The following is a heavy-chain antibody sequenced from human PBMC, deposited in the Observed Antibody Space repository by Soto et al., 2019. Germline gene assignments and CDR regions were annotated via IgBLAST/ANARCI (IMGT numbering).Heavy chain of an antibody. D-gene: IGHD3-22*01. CDR2: NNHSGNT. J-gene: IGHJ4*02. CDR1: GASLSDNY. CDR3: ARERHFFDSGGYHEKYFDF. V-gene: IGHV4-34*01. Sequence: PSETLSLTCAVYGASLSDNYCNWLRQPPGKGLEWIGKNNHSGNTNYNPSLRSQVTISIDTSKNQLSLNLRCVSAADTAVYYCARERHFFDSGGYHEKYFDFWGQGTLVTVSS.